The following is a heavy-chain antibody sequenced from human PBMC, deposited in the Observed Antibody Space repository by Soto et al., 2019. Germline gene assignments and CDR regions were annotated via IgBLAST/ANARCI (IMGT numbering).Heavy chain of an antibody. Sequence: KNRRASVKVSCKASGYTFITYYINWVRQAPGQGLEWMGRIDPNDGRTRYPRKFQGRLIVTRDTSSRTVYMGLRSLRSEDTALYYCAPENGNDAFEIWGQGTTVTVSS. J-gene: IGHJ3*02. CDR2: IDPNDGRT. D-gene: IGHD1-1*01. CDR3: APENGNDAFEI. CDR1: GYTFITYY. V-gene: IGHV1-46*01.